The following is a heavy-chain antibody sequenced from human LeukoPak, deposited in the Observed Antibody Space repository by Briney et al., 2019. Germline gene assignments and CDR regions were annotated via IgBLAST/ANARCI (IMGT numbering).Heavy chain of an antibody. CDR2: IRKTADGGTA. V-gene: IGHV3-15*01. J-gene: IGHJ4*02. Sequence: PGGSLRLSCTASGFTFSGVWMSWVRQAPGKGLQWVGRIRKTADGGTADYAAPVQGRFSISRDDSKKTLYLQMNSLKTEDTAVYYCTTGGSTAGNWGQGTLVTVSS. CDR1: GFTFSGVW. CDR3: TTGGSTAGN.